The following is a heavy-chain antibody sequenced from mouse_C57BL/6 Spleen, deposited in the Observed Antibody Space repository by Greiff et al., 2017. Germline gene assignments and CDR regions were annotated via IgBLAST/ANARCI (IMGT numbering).Heavy chain of an antibody. CDR3: ARKRGHYSNYYYAMDY. D-gene: IGHD2-5*01. J-gene: IGHJ4*01. CDR1: GFSLTSYG. Sequence: VKLMESGPGLVQPSQSLSITCTVSGFSLTSYGVHWVRQSPGKGLEWLGVIWSGGSTDYNAAFISRLSISKDNSKSQVFFKMNRLQADDTAIYYCARKRGHYSNYYYAMDYWGQGTSVTVSS. CDR2: IWSGGST. V-gene: IGHV2-2*01.